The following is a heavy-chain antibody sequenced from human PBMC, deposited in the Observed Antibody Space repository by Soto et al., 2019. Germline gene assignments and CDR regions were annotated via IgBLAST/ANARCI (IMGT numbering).Heavy chain of an antibody. CDR2: IWYDGSNK. V-gene: IGHV3-33*01. D-gene: IGHD5-12*01. CDR3: ARVVATPPSEALDI. CDR1: GFTFSSYV. J-gene: IGHJ3*02. Sequence: GGSLRLSCAASGFTFSSYVMHWVRQAPGKGLEWVAVIWYDGSNKYYADSVKGRFTISRDNSKNTLYLQMNSLRAEDTAVYYCARVVATPPSEALDIWGQGTMVTVSS.